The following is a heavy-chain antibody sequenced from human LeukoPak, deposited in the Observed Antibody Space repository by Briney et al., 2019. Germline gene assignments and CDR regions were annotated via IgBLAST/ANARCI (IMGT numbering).Heavy chain of an antibody. J-gene: IGHJ4*02. CDR2: ISYDGSNK. CDR3: ARDTSVGAAYFDV. D-gene: IGHD2-15*01. V-gene: IGHV3-30-3*01. Sequence: QSGGSLRLSCAASGFTFSSYAIHWVRQAPGKGLEWVAVISYDGSNKYYADSVKGRFTISRDNSKNTLSLQMTTLRPDDTAIYYCARDTSVGAAYFDVWGQGALVAVSS. CDR1: GFTFSSYA.